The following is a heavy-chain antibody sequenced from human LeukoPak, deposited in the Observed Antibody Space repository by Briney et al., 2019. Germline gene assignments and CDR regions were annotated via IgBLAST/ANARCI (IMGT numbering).Heavy chain of an antibody. D-gene: IGHD6-25*01. J-gene: IGHJ4*02. CDR3: ARSGGPGDKNGWYGELDY. V-gene: IGHV1-18*01. Sequence: ASVKVSCKTSGYTFENYGICWVRETPGQRLEWRGWFSGYSGKTKYAQKVQGRVTMTTVTATTTAYMELRSLSSDDTAEYYCARSGGPGDKNGWYGELDYWGQGTRVTVSS. CDR2: FSGYSGKT. CDR1: GYTFENYG.